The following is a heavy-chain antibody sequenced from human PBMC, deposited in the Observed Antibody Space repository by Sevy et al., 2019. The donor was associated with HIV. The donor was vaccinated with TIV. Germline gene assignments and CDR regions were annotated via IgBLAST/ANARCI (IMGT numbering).Heavy chain of an antibody. V-gene: IGHV3-30*04. CDR3: ARPRFLEWLSSAAFDI. CDR1: GFVFSSYA. CDR2: IAYDGSNK. D-gene: IGHD3-3*01. Sequence: GGSLRLSCTASGFVFSSYAMHWVRQAPGKGLEWVAFIAYDGSNKSYADSVKGRFTLSRDNSKNTLYLQMNSLGAEDTAVYYCARPRFLEWLSSAAFDIWGQGTMVTVS. J-gene: IGHJ3*02.